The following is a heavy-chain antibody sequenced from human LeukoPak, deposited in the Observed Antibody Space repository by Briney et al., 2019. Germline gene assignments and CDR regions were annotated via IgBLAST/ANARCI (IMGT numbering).Heavy chain of an antibody. D-gene: IGHD3-10*01. Sequence: SETLSLTCTVSGGSISSSSYYWGWIRQPPGKGLEWIESIYYSGSTSYNPSLKSRVTISVDTSKNQFSLKLSSVTAADTAVYYCASGTGGFGELIPFGYWGQGTLVTVSS. J-gene: IGHJ4*02. CDR3: ASGTGGFGELIPFGY. CDR1: GGSISSSSYY. CDR2: IYYSGST. V-gene: IGHV4-39*07.